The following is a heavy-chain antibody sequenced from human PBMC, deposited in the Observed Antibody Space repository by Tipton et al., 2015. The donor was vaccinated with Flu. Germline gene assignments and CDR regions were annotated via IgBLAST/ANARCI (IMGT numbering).Heavy chain of an antibody. Sequence: LRLSCTVSGGSISSYYWSWIRQSAGKGLEWIGRTYNSGSTNYNPPRKSRVTVSVDTSKNQFSLKLSSVTAADMAIYYCASERSYGDWYVDLWGRGTLVTVSS. D-gene: IGHD4-17*01. CDR2: TYNSGST. J-gene: IGHJ2*01. V-gene: IGHV4-4*07. CDR1: GGSISSYY. CDR3: ASERSYGDWYVDL.